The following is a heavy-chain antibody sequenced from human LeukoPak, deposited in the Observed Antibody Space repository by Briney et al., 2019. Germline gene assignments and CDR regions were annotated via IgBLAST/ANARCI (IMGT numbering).Heavy chain of an antibody. V-gene: IGHV4-39*01. Sequence: SETLSLTCTVSGGSISSSSYYWGWIRQPPGKGLEWIGSIYYSGSTYYNPSLKSRVTISVDTSKNQFSLKLSSVTAADTAVCYCARHVWVVKGSSWYLGWFDPWGQGTLVTVSS. CDR1: GGSISSSSYY. D-gene: IGHD6-13*01. CDR2: IYYSGST. J-gene: IGHJ5*02. CDR3: ARHVWVVKGSSWYLGWFDP.